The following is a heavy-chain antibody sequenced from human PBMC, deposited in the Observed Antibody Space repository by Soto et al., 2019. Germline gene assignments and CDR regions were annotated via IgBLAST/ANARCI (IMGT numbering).Heavy chain of an antibody. Sequence: TLSLTCTVSGGSISSGGYYWSWIRQHPGKGLEWIGYIYYSGSTYYNPSLKSRVAISVDTSKNQFSLKLSSVTAADTAVYYCARVDYDFWSGSLNWFDPWGQGTLVTVSS. CDR1: GGSISSGGYY. J-gene: IGHJ5*02. CDR3: ARVDYDFWSGSLNWFDP. CDR2: IYYSGST. D-gene: IGHD3-3*01. V-gene: IGHV4-31*03.